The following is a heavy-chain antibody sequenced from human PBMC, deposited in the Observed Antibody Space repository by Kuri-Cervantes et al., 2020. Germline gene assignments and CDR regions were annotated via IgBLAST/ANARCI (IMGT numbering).Heavy chain of an antibody. CDR1: GFTFSGYW. V-gene: IGHV3-7*03. Sequence: GGSLRLSCAASGFTFSGYWMSWVRQAPGKGLEWVANIKQDGSEKYYVDSVKGRFTISRDNAKNSLYLQMNSLRAEDTAVYYCASSSTSCSTCYFDYWGQGTRVTVSS. CDR3: ASSSTSCSTCYFDY. J-gene: IGHJ4*02. CDR2: IKQDGSEK. D-gene: IGHD2-2*01.